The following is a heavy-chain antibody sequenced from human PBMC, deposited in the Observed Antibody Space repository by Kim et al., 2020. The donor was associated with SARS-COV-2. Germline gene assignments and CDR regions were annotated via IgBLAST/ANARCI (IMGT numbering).Heavy chain of an antibody. J-gene: IGHJ6*02. V-gene: IGHV4-61*02. D-gene: IGHD3-3*01. Sequence: SETLSLTCTVSGGSISSGSYYWSWIRQPAGKGLEWIGRIYTSGSTNYNPSLKSRVTISVDTSKNQFSLKLSSVTAADTAVYYCAREAAPEYYDFWGSGMDVWGQGTTVTVSS. CDR2: IYTSGST. CDR1: GGSISSGSYY. CDR3: AREAAPEYYDFWGSGMDV.